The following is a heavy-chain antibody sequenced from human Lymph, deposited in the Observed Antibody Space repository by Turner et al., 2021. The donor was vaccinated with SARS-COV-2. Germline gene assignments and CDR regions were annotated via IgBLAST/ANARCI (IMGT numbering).Heavy chain of an antibody. J-gene: IGHJ4*02. CDR1: GGTFIRYA. CDR2: IITMLDIA. CDR3: ARDVTGPLGY. D-gene: IGHD1-20*01. Sequence: QVQLVQSGAGGKKPGSSVRVSCKASGGTFIRYAISGVRQAPGQGLEWMGGIITMLDIANYAQKFKGRVTITADKSTSTAYMELSSLRSEDTAVYYCARDVTGPLGYWGQGTLVTVSS. V-gene: IGHV1-69*10.